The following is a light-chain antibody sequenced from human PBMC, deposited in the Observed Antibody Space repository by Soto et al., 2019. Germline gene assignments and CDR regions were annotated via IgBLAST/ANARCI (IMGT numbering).Light chain of an antibody. CDR2: EGN. V-gene: IGLV2-23*01. CDR1: SSDVGSYNL. J-gene: IGLJ2*01. Sequence: QSALTQPASVSGSPGQSITISCTGTSSDVGSYNLVSWYQQHPGKAPKLMIYEGNKRPSGVSNRFSGSKSGNTASLTISGLQAEDEADYYCCSYAGSSTPVVFGGGTTLTVL. CDR3: CSYAGSSTPVV.